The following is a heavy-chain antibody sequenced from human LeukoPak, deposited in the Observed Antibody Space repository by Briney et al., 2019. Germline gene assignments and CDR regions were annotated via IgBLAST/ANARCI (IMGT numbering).Heavy chain of an antibody. CDR1: GYSFTSYW. Sequence: KVSCKASGYSFTSYWIGWVRQMPGKGLECMGIIYPGDSDTRYSPSFQGQVTISADKSISTAFLQWSDLKASDTAMYYCARHVPNAAPYGMDVWGQGTTVTVSS. CDR2: IYPGDSDT. J-gene: IGHJ6*02. V-gene: IGHV5-51*01. CDR3: ARHVPNAAPYGMDV. D-gene: IGHD6-6*01.